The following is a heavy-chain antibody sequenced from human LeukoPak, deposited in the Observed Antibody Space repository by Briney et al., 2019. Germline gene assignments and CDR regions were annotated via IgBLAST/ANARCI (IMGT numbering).Heavy chain of an antibody. Sequence: GASVKVSCKASGYTFTSYDITWVRQAPGQGLEWMGWISAYNDNTNYAQKVQGRVTMTTDTYSSTAYMELRSLRSDDTAVYYCARDRGTYCGGDCPSGDYWGQGTLVTVSS. J-gene: IGHJ4*02. CDR2: ISAYNDNT. CDR1: GYTFTSYD. D-gene: IGHD2-21*02. V-gene: IGHV1-18*01. CDR3: ARDRGTYCGGDCPSGDY.